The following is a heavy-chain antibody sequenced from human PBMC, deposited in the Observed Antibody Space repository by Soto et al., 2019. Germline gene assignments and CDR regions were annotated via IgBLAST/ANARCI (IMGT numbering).Heavy chain of an antibody. CDR3: ARGVGSSPPRY. Sequence: PWETLSLTCTISGGSISVYYWSWIRQSPRQGLEWIGYVYDNGRPYYSPSLKSRVTISADTSKNQISLKLTSATAADTAVYYCARGVGSSPPRYWGQGTLVTVSS. J-gene: IGHJ4*02. CDR2: VYDNGRP. CDR1: GGSISVYY. D-gene: IGHD3-9*01. V-gene: IGHV4-59*01.